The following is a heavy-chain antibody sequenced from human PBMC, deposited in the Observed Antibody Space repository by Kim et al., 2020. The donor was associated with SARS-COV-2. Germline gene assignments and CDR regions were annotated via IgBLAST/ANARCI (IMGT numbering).Heavy chain of an antibody. CDR3: ANPQHVLLWFGEPPSAFEI. J-gene: IGHJ3*02. V-gene: IGHV3-23*01. D-gene: IGHD3-10*01. CDR1: GFTFSSYA. CDR2: ISGSGGNT. Sequence: GGSLRLSCAASGFTFSSYAMSWVRQAPGKGLEWVSAISGSGGNTYYADSVKGRFTISRDNSKNTLYLQMNSLRAEDTAVYYCANPQHVLLWFGEPPSAFEIWGQGTMVTVSS.